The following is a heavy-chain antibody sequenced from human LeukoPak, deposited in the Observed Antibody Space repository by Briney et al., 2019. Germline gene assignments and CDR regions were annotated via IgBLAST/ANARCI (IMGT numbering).Heavy chain of an antibody. J-gene: IGHJ6*02. Sequence: ASVKVSCKASGYTFTSYDINWVRQATGQGLEWMGWMNPNSGNTGYAQKFQGRVTMTRNTSISTAYMELSSLRSEDTAVYYCARGDTYYDFWSGYFSTTHYYYYGMDVWGQGTTDTVSS. CDR1: GYTFTSYD. V-gene: IGHV1-8*01. CDR2: MNPNSGNT. CDR3: ARGDTYYDFWSGYFSTTHYYYYGMDV. D-gene: IGHD3-3*01.